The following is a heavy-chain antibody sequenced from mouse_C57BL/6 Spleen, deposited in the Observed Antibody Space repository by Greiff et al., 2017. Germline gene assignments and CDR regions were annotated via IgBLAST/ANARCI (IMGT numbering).Heavy chain of an antibody. V-gene: IGHV1-7*01. CDR1: GYTFTSYW. Sequence: VQLQESGAELTQPGASVKLSCKASGYTFTSYWMHWVKQRPGQGLEWIGYINPSSGYTKYNQKFKDKATLTADKSSSTAYMQLSSLTYEESAVYYCARDSSGYNGYWGQGPTLTVSS. CDR2: INPSSGYT. D-gene: IGHD3-2*02. J-gene: IGHJ2*01. CDR3: ARDSSGYNGY.